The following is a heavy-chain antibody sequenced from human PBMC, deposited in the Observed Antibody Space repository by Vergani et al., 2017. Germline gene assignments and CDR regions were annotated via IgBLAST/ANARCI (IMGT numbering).Heavy chain of an antibody. V-gene: IGHV1-69*18. D-gene: IGHD3-16*02. CDR3: AGERGITFGGVIVIGDAFDI. CDR1: GGTFSSYA. CDR2: IIPIFGTA. J-gene: IGHJ3*02. Sequence: QVQLVQSGAEVKKPGSSVKVSCKASGGTFSSYAISWVRQAPGQGIEWMGRIIPIFGTANYAQKFQGRVTITADEYTSTAYMELSSLRSEDTAVYYCAGERGITFGGVIVIGDAFDIWGQGTMVTVSS.